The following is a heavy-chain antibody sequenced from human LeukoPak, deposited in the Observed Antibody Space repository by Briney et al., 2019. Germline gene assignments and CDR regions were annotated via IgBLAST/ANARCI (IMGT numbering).Heavy chain of an antibody. J-gene: IGHJ6*04. CDR1: GYTFTSYA. D-gene: IGHD4-17*01. Sequence: GASVKVSCKASGYTFTSYAMHWVRQAPGQRLEWMGWINAGNGNTKYSRKFQGRVTITRDTSASTAYMELSSLRSEDTAVYYCARDHNGDYPGYYGMDVWGKGTTVTVSS. V-gene: IGHV1-3*01. CDR2: INAGNGNT. CDR3: ARDHNGDYPGYYGMDV.